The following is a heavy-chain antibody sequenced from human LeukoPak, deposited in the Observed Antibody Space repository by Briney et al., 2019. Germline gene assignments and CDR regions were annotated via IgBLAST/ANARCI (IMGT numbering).Heavy chain of an antibody. Sequence: HGESLKISCKGSGYSFTSYWIGGGRQMPGKGLEWMGIIYPGESDTRYSPSFQGQVTISADKSISTAYLQWSSLKASDTAMYYCARLYYGSGSYYRRASKLGYYFDYWGQGILVTVSS. CDR1: GYSFTSYW. CDR2: IYPGESDT. J-gene: IGHJ4*02. D-gene: IGHD3-10*01. CDR3: ARLYYGSGSYYRRASKLGYYFDY. V-gene: IGHV5-51*01.